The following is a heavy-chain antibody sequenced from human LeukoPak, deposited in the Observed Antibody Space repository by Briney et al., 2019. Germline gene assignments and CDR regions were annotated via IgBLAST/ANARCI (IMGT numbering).Heavy chain of an antibody. CDR1: GFTFSSYA. D-gene: IGHD6-13*01. J-gene: IGHJ4*02. CDR3: AREQQLVGAFDY. V-gene: IGHV3-30-3*01. CDR2: ISYDGSNK. Sequence: PGGSLRLSCAASGFTFSSYAMHWVRQAPGKGLEWVTLISYDGSNKYYADSVKGRFTISRDNSKNTLYLQMNSLRAEDTAVYYCAREQQLVGAFDYWGQGTLVTVSS.